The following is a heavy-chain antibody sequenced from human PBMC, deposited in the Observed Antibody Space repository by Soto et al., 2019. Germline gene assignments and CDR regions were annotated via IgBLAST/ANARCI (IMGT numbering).Heavy chain of an antibody. CDR1: GFTFISYA. CDR2: ISGSGGST. V-gene: IGHV3-23*01. Sequence: GGSLRLSCAASGFTFISYAMSWGRQAPGKGLEWVSAISGSGGSTYYADSVRGRFTISRDNSKNTLYLQMNSLRAEDTAVYYCAKARYSSGWYKDAFDIWGQGTKVTVSS. D-gene: IGHD6-19*01. CDR3: AKARYSSGWYKDAFDI. J-gene: IGHJ3*02.